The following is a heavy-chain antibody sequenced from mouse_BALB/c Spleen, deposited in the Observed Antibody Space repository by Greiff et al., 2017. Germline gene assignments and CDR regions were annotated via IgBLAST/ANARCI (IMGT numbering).Heavy chain of an antibody. CDR2: IWAGGST. CDR1: GFSLTSYG. Sequence: VQRVESGPGLVAPSQSLSITCTVSGFSLTSYGVHWVRQPPGKGLEWLGVIWAGGSTNYNSALMSRLSISKDNSKSQVFLKMNSLQTDDTAMYYCAITMITGAMDYWGQGTSVTVSS. D-gene: IGHD2-4*01. CDR3: AITMITGAMDY. V-gene: IGHV2-9*02. J-gene: IGHJ4*01.